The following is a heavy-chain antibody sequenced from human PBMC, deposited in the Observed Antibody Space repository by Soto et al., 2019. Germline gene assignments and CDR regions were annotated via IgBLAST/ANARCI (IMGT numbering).Heavy chain of an antibody. CDR2: IKSKTDGGTT. V-gene: IGHV3-15*07. CDR3: VGDGSGYDDDALDI. Sequence: PGGSLRLSCAASGFTFSNAWMNWVRQAPGKGLEWVGRIKSKTDGGTTDYAAPVKGRFTISRDDSKNTLYLQMNSLKTEDTAVYYCVGDGSGYDDDALDIWGQGTMVTVSS. D-gene: IGHD5-12*01. J-gene: IGHJ3*02. CDR1: GFTFSNAW.